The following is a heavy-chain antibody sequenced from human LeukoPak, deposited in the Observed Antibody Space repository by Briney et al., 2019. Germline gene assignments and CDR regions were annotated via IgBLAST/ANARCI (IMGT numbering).Heavy chain of an antibody. CDR1: GFTFSSYW. Sequence: GGSLRLSCAASGFTFSSYWMSWVRQAPGKGLEWVANIKQDGSEKYYVDSVEGRFTISRDNAKNSLYLQMNSLRAEDTAVYYCARDFRIAARPNLLFDYWGQGTLVTVSS. J-gene: IGHJ4*02. D-gene: IGHD6-6*01. CDR3: ARDFRIAARPNLLFDY. V-gene: IGHV3-7*01. CDR2: IKQDGSEK.